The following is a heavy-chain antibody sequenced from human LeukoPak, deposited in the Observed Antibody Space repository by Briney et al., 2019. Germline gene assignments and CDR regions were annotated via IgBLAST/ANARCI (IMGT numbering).Heavy chain of an antibody. CDR3: ARGRPPHDYGTLFDY. V-gene: IGHV4-59*01. D-gene: IGHD4-17*01. CDR1: GGAITGCN. CDR2: IYYSGST. Sequence: SETLSLTCTVSGGAITGCNWSWIRQPPGKGLEWIGYIYYSGSTNYNPSLKSRVTMSVDTSKKQFSLKLSSVTAADTAVYYCARGRPPHDYGTLFDYWGQGTLVTVSS. J-gene: IGHJ4*02.